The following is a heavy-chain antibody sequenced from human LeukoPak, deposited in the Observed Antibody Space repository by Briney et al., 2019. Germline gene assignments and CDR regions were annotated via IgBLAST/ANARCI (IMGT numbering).Heavy chain of an antibody. CDR2: ISSSSYI. V-gene: IGHV3-69-1*01. CDR1: GFIVSNNY. D-gene: IGHD5-24*01. Sequence: GGSLRLSCAASGFIVSNNYMNWVRQAPGKGLEWVSSISSSSYIYYADSVKGRFTISRDNAKNSLYLQMNSLRAEDTAVYYCARGLQLPDYWGQGTLVTVSS. CDR3: ARGLQLPDY. J-gene: IGHJ4*02.